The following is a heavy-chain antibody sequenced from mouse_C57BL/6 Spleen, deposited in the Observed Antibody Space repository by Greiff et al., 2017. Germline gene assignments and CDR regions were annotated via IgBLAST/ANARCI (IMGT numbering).Heavy chain of an antibody. CDR1: GYTFTSYW. J-gene: IGHJ3*01. CDR3: ARRDYYGSDWFAY. V-gene: IGHV1-50*01. D-gene: IGHD1-1*01. Sequence: QVQLQQPGAELVKPGASVKLSCKASGYTFTSYWMQWVKQRPGQGLEWIGEIDPSDSYTNYNQKFKGKATLTVDTSSSTAYMQLSSLTSEDSAVYYCARRDYYGSDWFAYWGQGTLVTVSA. CDR2: IDPSDSYT.